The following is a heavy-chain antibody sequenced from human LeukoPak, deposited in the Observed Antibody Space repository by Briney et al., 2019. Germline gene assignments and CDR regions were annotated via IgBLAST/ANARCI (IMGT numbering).Heavy chain of an antibody. CDR3: ARRDSIGTYMDV. CDR1: GGSISSGDYY. V-gene: IGHV4-30-4*08. J-gene: IGHJ6*03. CDR2: IYYSGST. D-gene: IGHD2-21*02. Sequence: SETLSLTCTVSGGSISSGDYYWSWIRQPPGKGLEWIGYIYYSGSTYYNPSLKSRVTMSVDTSKSQFSLKLSSVTAADTAVYYCARRDSIGTYMDVWGKGTTVTVSS.